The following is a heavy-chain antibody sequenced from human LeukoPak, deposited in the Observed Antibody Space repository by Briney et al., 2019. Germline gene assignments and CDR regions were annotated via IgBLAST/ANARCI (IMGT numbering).Heavy chain of an antibody. Sequence: SETLSLTCTVSGGSVSSHYWSWIRQPPGKGLEWSGYIYYSGSTNYNPSLKSRVTISVDTSKNQFSLKLSSVTAADTAVYYCARSKGGYSYGYVDYWGQGTLVTVSS. CDR1: GGSVSSHY. CDR2: IYYSGST. D-gene: IGHD5-18*01. CDR3: ARSKGGYSYGYVDY. J-gene: IGHJ4*02. V-gene: IGHV4-59*08.